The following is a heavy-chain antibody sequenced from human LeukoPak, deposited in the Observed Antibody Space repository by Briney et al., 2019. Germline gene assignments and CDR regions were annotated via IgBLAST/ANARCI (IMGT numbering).Heavy chain of an antibody. CDR1: GGSVSSGKYY. CDR3: ARGPHYYDNSGYYPY. Sequence: SETLSLTCTVSGGSVSSGKYYWAWIRQPPGKGLEWIGYIYYDGQTNYNPSLKSRVTISLHTSNNQFSLKLSSVTAADTAVYYCARGPHYYDNSGYYPYWGQGTLVTVSS. D-gene: IGHD3-22*01. J-gene: IGHJ4*02. CDR2: IYYDGQT. V-gene: IGHV4-61*01.